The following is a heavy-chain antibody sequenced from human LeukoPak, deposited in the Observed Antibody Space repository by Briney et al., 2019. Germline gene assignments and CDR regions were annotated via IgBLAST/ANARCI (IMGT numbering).Heavy chain of an antibody. J-gene: IGHJ6*03. V-gene: IGHV3-20*04. CDR1: GFNFDDYV. CDR2: INWNGGSR. CDR3: ARAAITVTTSYYYYYMDV. D-gene: IGHD4-17*01. Sequence: GGSLILSCAASGFNFDDYVMTWVRQAPGKGLEWVSGINWNGGSRGYADSVKGRFTISRDNAKNSLYLQMNSLRAEDTALYYCARAAITVTTSYYYYYMDVWGKGTTVTVSS.